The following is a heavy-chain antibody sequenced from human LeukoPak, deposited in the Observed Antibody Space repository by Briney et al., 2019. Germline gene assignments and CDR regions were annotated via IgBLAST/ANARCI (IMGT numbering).Heavy chain of an antibody. CDR2: IYSGVTT. CDR1: GFTFSTTY. V-gene: IGHV3-53*01. Sequence: GGSLRLSCAASGFTFSTTYMSWVRQAPGKGLEWVSLIYSGVTTYYADSVKGRFTISRDNSKNTLYLQMHSLRAEDTAVYYCARVYLYYYMDVWGKGTTVTVSS. CDR3: ARVYLYYYMDV. J-gene: IGHJ6*03.